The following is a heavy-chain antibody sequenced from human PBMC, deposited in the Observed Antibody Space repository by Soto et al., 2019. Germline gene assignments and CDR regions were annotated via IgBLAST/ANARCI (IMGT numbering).Heavy chain of an antibody. CDR2: ISAYNGNT. CDR1: GYTFTSYC. Sequence: ASVKVSCKASGYTFTSYCISWVLQAPGQGLEWMGWISAYNGNTNYAQKLQGRVTMATDTSTSTAYMELRSLRSDDTAVYYCARDVYYYDSSGYHHFDYWGQGTLVTVSS. J-gene: IGHJ4*02. V-gene: IGHV1-18*01. CDR3: ARDVYYYDSSGYHHFDY. D-gene: IGHD3-22*01.